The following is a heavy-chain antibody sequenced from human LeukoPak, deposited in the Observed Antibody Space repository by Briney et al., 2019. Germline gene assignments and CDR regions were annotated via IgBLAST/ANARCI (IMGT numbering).Heavy chain of an antibody. CDR1: GGTFSSYA. Sequence: SVKVSCKASGGTFSSYAITWVRQAPGQGLEWMGGIIPIFGTANYAQKFQGRVTITTDESTSTAYMELSSLTSEDTAVYYCARDLSTNTPMPANFWGQGTLVTVSS. D-gene: IGHD5-18*01. CDR3: ARDLSTNTPMPANF. CDR2: IIPIFGTA. J-gene: IGHJ4*02. V-gene: IGHV1-69*05.